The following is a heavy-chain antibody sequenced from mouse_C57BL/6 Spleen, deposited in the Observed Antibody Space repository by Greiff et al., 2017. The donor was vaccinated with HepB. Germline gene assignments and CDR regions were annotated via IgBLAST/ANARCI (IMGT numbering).Heavy chain of an antibody. CDR1: GYTFTDYY. D-gene: IGHD5-1-1*01. J-gene: IGHJ4*01. CDR2: INPNNGGT. Sequence: EVQLQQSGPELVKPGASVKISCKASGYTFTDYYMNWVKQSHGKSLEWIGDINPNNGGTSYNQKFKGKATLTVDKSSSTAYMELRSLTSEDSAVYYCARGIPGYYWGQGTSVTVSS. CDR3: ARGIPGYY. V-gene: IGHV1-26*01.